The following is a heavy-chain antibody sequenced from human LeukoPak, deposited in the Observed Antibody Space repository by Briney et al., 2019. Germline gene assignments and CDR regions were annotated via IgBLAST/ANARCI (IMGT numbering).Heavy chain of an antibody. Sequence: SGTLSLTCAVYGGSFSGYYWTWIRQTPEKGLEWIGEMNPSGSTSYNPSLKSRVTISVDTSKKQFSLKLSSVTAADTAVYYCARGRQDVTMIVVVMTAVSYYLDVWGKGTTVTVS. V-gene: IGHV4-34*01. CDR3: ARGRQDVTMIVVVMTAVSYYLDV. CDR1: GGSFSGYY. J-gene: IGHJ6*03. CDR2: MNPSGST. D-gene: IGHD3-22*01.